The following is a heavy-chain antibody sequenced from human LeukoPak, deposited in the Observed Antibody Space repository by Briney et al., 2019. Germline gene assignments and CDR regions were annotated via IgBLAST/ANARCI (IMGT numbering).Heavy chain of an antibody. CDR3: VKDGSGSYYTYYFDY. J-gene: IGHJ4*02. Sequence: GGSLRLSCAASGFTFSRYAIHWVRQAPGKGLEYVSAISSNGGSTYYADSVKGRFTISRDNSKNTLYLQMSSLRAEDTAVYYCVKDGSGSYYTYYFDYWGQGTLVTVSS. D-gene: IGHD3-10*01. CDR2: ISSNGGST. CDR1: GFTFSRYA. V-gene: IGHV3-64D*06.